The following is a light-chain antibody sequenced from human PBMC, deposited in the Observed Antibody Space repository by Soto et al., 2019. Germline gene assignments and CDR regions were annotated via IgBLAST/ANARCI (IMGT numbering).Light chain of an antibody. Sequence: QSALTQPASVSGSPGQSITISCTGTSSDVGTYNLVSWYQQHPGKAPQLMIYEVTKRPSGVSNRFSGSKSGNRASLTISGLQAEDEADYYCCSYAGSGIVVFGGGTQLTVL. CDR2: EVT. CDR3: CSYAGSGIVV. V-gene: IGLV2-23*02. J-gene: IGLJ2*01. CDR1: SSDVGTYNL.